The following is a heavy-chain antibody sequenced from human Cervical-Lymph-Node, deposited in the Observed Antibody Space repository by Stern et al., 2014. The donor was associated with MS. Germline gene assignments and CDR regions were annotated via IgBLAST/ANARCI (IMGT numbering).Heavy chain of an antibody. Sequence: QVPLRESGPTLVKPTQTLKLTCTFSGFSLSTSGVGGGWIRQPPGKALEWLALIYWGDQKRSSPSMQSRVTNIQDTSHNEAVPIMTNMDPVDTATYYCAHRLFSSSSWYYWGQGTLVTVSS. J-gene: IGHJ4*02. CDR3: AHRLFSSSSWYY. V-gene: IGHV2-5*02. CDR1: GFSLSTSGVG. D-gene: IGHD6-13*01. CDR2: IYWGDQK.